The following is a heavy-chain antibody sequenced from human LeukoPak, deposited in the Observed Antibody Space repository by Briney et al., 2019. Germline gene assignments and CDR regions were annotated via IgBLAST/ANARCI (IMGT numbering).Heavy chain of an antibody. CDR1: GGSISSSNW. J-gene: IGHJ5*02. Sequence: PSETLSLTCAVSGGSISSSNWWSWVRQPPGKGLEWIGEIYHSGSTNYNPSLKSRVTISVDKSKNQFSLKLSSVTAADTAVYYCASFYGDYEAWFDPWGQGTLVTVSS. V-gene: IGHV4-4*02. CDR2: IYHSGST. CDR3: ASFYGDYEAWFDP. D-gene: IGHD4-17*01.